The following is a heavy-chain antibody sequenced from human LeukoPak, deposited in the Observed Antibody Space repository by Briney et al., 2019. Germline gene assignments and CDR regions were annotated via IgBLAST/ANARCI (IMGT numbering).Heavy chain of an antibody. D-gene: IGHD4-17*01. V-gene: IGHV1-69*05. CDR2: IIPIFGTA. J-gene: IGHJ6*03. Sequence: ASVKVSCKASGDTFSSYAISWVRQAPGQGLEWMGRIIPIFGTANYAQKFQGRVTITTDESTSTAYMELSSLRSEDTAVYYCARGEILRAEGLPYYMDVWGKGTTVTVSS. CDR3: ARGEILRAEGLPYYMDV. CDR1: GDTFSSYA.